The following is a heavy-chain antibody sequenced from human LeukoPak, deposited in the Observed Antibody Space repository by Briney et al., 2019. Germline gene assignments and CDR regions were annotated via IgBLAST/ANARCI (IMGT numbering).Heavy chain of an antibody. D-gene: IGHD6-19*01. Sequence: PSETLSLTCTVSSGSINTSNYYWGWIRQPPGKGLEWIGNIFYRGGTYYSPSLKSRVTISLDTSRNQFSLKLSSVTAADTAVYYCARDCGLAVAGTCWGQGTLVTVSS. CDR3: ARDCGLAVAGTC. CDR2: IFYRGGT. V-gene: IGHV4-39*07. CDR1: SGSINTSNYY. J-gene: IGHJ4*02.